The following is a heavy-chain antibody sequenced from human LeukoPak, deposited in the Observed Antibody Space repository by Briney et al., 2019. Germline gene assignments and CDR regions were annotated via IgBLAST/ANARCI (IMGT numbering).Heavy chain of an antibody. CDR2: IYHSGST. D-gene: IGHD3-10*01. CDR1: GGSISSSNW. CDR3: AVGGVYLRGGAEAFDI. V-gene: IGHV4-4*02. Sequence: SETLSLTCAVSGGSISSSNWWSWVRQPPGKGLEWIGEIYHSGSTNYNPSLKSRVTISVDKSKNQFSLKLSSVTAAATAVYYCAVGGVYLRGGAEAFDIWGQGTMVTVSS. J-gene: IGHJ3*02.